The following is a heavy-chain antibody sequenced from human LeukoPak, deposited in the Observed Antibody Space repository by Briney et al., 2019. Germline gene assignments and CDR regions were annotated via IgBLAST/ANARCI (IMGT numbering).Heavy chain of an antibody. Sequence: SVKVSCKASGGTFSSYAISWVRQAPGQGLEWMGGIIPIFGTANYAQEFQGRVTITADESTSTAYMELSSLRSEDTAVYYCARSAAADANPFDYWGQGTLVTVSS. D-gene: IGHD6-13*01. CDR3: ARSAAADANPFDY. J-gene: IGHJ4*02. CDR2: IIPIFGTA. V-gene: IGHV1-69*13. CDR1: GGTFSSYA.